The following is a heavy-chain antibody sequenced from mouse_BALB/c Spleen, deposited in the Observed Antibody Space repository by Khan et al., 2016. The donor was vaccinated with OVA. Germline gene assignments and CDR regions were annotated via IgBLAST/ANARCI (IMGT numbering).Heavy chain of an antibody. CDR2: ISYSGNT. Sequence: EVQLQESGPGLVKPSQSLSLTCTVTGYSITSEYTWNWIRQFPGNKLEWMGFISYSGNTRYNPSLKSRISITRDTSKNQFFLQLNSVTSEATATYYCARKDYYDYDPFPYWGQGTLVTVSA. V-gene: IGHV3-2*02. J-gene: IGHJ3*01. CDR3: ARKDYYDYDPFPY. CDR1: GYSITSEYT. D-gene: IGHD2-4*01.